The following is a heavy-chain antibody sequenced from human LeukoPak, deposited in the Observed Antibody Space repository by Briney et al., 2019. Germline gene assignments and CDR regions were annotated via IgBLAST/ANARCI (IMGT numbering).Heavy chain of an antibody. CDR1: GGSISSGSYY. CDR2: IYYSGST. CDR3: ARGGSGSYLYYFDC. D-gene: IGHD3-10*01. J-gene: IGHJ4*02. Sequence: PSETLSLTCTVSGGSISSGSYYWNWIRQRPGKGLEWIGYIYYSGSTYYNPSLKSRVTISVDTSKNQFSLKLSSVTAADTALYYCARGGSGSYLYYFDCWGQGTLVTVSS. V-gene: IGHV4-31*03.